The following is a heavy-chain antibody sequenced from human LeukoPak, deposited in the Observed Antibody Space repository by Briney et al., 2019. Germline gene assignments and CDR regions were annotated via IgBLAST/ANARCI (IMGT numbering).Heavy chain of an antibody. CDR3: ARDTGWYFDL. CDR1: GFIFISYD. J-gene: IGHJ2*01. CDR2: ITGDGSST. Sequence: GGSLRLSCAASGFIFISYDMNWVRQPPGKGLVWVSRITGDGSSTTYADSVKGRFTISRDNAKNTLYLQMISLRAEDTAVYYCARDTGWYFDLWGRGTLVTVSS. V-gene: IGHV3-74*01. D-gene: IGHD4-17*01.